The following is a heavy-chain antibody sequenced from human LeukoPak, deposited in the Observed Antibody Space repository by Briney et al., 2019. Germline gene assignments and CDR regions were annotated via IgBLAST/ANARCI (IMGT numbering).Heavy chain of an antibody. V-gene: IGHV4-39*01. J-gene: IGHJ4*02. CDR1: GGSISSRRYH. D-gene: IGHD2-15*01. CDR3: ARHGDGGLDF. Sequence: SETLSLTCSVSGGSISSRRYHGPCPRQTPGEALEWVGNIYYSRTTYYKTSLKSRLTISLDTSKNQFSLKLRPVTAADTAVYYRARHGDGGLDFWGQGTLVTVSS. CDR2: IYYSRTT.